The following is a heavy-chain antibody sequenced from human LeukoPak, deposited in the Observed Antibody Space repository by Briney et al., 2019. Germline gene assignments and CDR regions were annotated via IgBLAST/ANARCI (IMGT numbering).Heavy chain of an antibody. J-gene: IGHJ4*02. CDR3: AKDQSRVGASDPFDY. CDR2: ISGSGATT. CDR1: GFTFSSCA. Sequence: GGSLRLSCAASGFTFSSCAMTWVRQAPGKGLEWVSSISGSGATTYYADSVKGRFTISRDNSNNAVYLQMNSLRAEDTAVYYCAKDQSRVGASDPFDYWGQGMQVGVSS. V-gene: IGHV3-23*01. D-gene: IGHD1-26*01.